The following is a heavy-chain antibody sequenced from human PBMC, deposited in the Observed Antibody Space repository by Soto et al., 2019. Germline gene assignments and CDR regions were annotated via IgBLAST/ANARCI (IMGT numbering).Heavy chain of an antibody. Sequence: ASVKVSCKASGYTFTSYGISWVRQAPGQGLEWMGWISAYDGNTNYAQKLQGRVTMTTDTSTSTAYMELRSLRSDDTAVYYCAGTYYYDSSGYDDAFDIWGQGTMVTVSS. J-gene: IGHJ3*02. CDR1: GYTFTSYG. V-gene: IGHV1-18*01. D-gene: IGHD3-22*01. CDR2: ISAYDGNT. CDR3: AGTYYYDSSGYDDAFDI.